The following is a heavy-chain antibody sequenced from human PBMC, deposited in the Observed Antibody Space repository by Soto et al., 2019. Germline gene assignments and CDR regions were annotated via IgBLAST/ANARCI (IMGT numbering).Heavy chain of an antibody. D-gene: IGHD3-3*01. V-gene: IGHV1-46*02. J-gene: IGHJ4*02. CDR1: GYALNNYY. Sequence: GASVKVSCKASGYALNNYYIQWVRQAPGQGLEGMGIINPSDGTTSYARKFQGRVTMTRDTSTSTVYMEVSSLRSEDTAIYYGERVLNRFLEWLYDYWGQGTLVTVSS. CDR2: INPSDGTT. CDR3: ERVLNRFLEWLYDY.